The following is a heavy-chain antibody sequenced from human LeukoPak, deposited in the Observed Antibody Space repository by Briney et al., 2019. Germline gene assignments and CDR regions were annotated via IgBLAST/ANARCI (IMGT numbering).Heavy chain of an antibody. CDR3: AKDRGGVFDY. CDR1: GFTFNSYG. CDR2: ISYDGSNK. J-gene: IGHJ4*02. D-gene: IGHD3-16*01. V-gene: IGHV3-30*18. Sequence: GRSLRLSCAASGFTFNSYGMHWVRQAPGKGLEWVAVISYDGSNKYYADSVKGRFTISRDNSKNTLYLQMNSLRAEDTAVYYCAKDRGGVFDYWGQGTLVTVSS.